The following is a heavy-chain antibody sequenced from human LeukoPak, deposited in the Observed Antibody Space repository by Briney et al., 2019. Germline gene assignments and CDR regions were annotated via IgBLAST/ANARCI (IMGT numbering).Heavy chain of an antibody. V-gene: IGHV1-46*01. CDR2: FNPTSGKT. J-gene: IGHJ4*02. Sequence: ASVKVSCKASGYTFTNYYIHWVRQAPGQGLEWMAIFNPTSGKTTCAQKFQGRVTMTRDTSISTAYMELSRLRSDDTAVYYCARVSELWFGELSPFFDYWGQGTLVTVSS. CDR3: ARVSELWFGELSPFFDY. D-gene: IGHD3-10*01. CDR1: GYTFTNYY.